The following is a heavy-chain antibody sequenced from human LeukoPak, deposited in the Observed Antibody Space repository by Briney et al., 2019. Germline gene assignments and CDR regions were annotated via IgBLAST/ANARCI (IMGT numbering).Heavy chain of an antibody. CDR3: ARNPNGD. V-gene: IGHV3-48*02. CDR1: GFTFNNAW. Sequence: PGGSLRLSCAASGFTFNNAWMSWVRPAPGKGLEWVSYISSSSSTIYYADSVKGRFTISRDNAKNSLYLQMNSLRDEDTAVYYCARNPNGDWGQGTLVTVSS. J-gene: IGHJ4*02. D-gene: IGHD4-17*01. CDR2: ISSSSSTI.